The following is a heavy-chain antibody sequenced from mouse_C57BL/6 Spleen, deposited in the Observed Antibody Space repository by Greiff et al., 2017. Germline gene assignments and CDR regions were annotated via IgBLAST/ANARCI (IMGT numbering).Heavy chain of an antibody. J-gene: IGHJ4*01. CDR2: ISSGGSYT. V-gene: IGHV5-6*01. CDR1: GFTFSSYG. CDR3: ARNYGSSYDYAMDY. D-gene: IGHD1-1*01. Sequence: EVMLVESGGDLVKPGGSLKLSCAASGFTFSSYGMSWVRQTPDKRLEWVATISSGGSYTYYPDSVKGRFTLSRDNAKNTLYLQMSSLKSEDTAMYYCARNYGSSYDYAMDYWGQGTSVTVSS.